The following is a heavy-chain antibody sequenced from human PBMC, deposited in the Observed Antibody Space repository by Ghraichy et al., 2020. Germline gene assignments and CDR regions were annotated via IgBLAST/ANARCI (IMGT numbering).Heavy chain of an antibody. CDR2: ISYDGSNK. V-gene: IGHV3-30*18. CDR3: AKDLGSGWYGFDYGMDV. Sequence: GGSLRLSCAASGFTFSSYGMHWVRQAPGKGLEWVAVISYDGSNKYYADSVKGRFTISRDNSKNTLYLQMNSLRAEDTAVYYCAKDLGSGWYGFDYGMDVWGQGTTVTVSS. CDR1: GFTFSSYG. D-gene: IGHD6-19*01. J-gene: IGHJ6*02.